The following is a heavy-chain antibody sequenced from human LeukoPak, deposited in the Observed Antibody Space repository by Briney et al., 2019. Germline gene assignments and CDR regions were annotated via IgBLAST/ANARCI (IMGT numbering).Heavy chain of an antibody. CDR2: ISSSSSYI. CDR1: GFTFSSYS. D-gene: IGHD1-14*01. CDR3: ARGEEGMAADY. J-gene: IGHJ4*02. V-gene: IGHV3-21*01. Sequence: GGSLRLSCAASGFTFSSYSMNWVRQAPGKGLEWVSSISSSSSYIYYADSVKGRFTISRDNAKNSLYLQMNSLRAEVTAVYYCARGEEGMAADYWGQGALVTVSS.